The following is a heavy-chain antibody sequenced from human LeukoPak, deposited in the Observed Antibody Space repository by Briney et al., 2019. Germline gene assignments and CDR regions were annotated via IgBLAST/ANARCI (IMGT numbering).Heavy chain of an antibody. D-gene: IGHD6-19*01. V-gene: IGHV3-15*01. CDR1: GFTFSNAW. CDR2: IKSKTDGGTT. CDR3: TTEPSRGWLVS. Sequence: GGSLRLSCAASGFTFSNAWMSWVRQAPGKGLEWVGRIKSKTDGGTTDYAAPVKGRFTISRDDSKNTLYLQMNGLKTEDTAVYYCTTEPSRGWLVSWGQGTLVTVSS. J-gene: IGHJ5*02.